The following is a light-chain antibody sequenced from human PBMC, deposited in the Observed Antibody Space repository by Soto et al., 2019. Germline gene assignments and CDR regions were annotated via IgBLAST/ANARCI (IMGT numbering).Light chain of an antibody. V-gene: IGLV1-44*01. Sequence: QSVLTQPPSASGTPGQRVTISCSGSGSNIGSNTVSWFLQLPGTAPKLLIYYNNQRPSGVPDRFSGSKSGTSASLSISGLQSEDEADSYCSSWDDSLNGYVFGTGTKVTVL. CDR2: YNN. CDR1: GSNIGSNT. CDR3: SSWDDSLNGYV. J-gene: IGLJ1*01.